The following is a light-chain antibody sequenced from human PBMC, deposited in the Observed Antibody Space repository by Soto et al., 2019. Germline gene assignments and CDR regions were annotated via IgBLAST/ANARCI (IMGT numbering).Light chain of an antibody. V-gene: IGKV1-6*01. J-gene: IGKJ1*01. Sequence: AIQMTQSPSSLSASVGDRVTITCRASQGISNDLGWYQHRPGKAPNRLIYAASSLQSGVPSRFSGSGSGTDFTLTISSLQPADFATYYCLQAYNYARTFGQGTKLEIK. CDR3: LQAYNYART. CDR1: QGISND. CDR2: AAS.